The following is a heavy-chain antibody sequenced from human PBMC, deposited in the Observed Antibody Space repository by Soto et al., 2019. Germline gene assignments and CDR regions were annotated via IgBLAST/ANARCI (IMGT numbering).Heavy chain of an antibody. D-gene: IGHD2-21*01. J-gene: IGHJ4*02. CDR3: ARGRPGEGADFDY. V-gene: IGHV1-69*06. Sequence: QVQLVQSGAEVKKPATSVKVSCKASGGTFSSYAISWVRQAPGQGLEWMGGIIPIFGTANYAQKFQSRVTITADKSTSTAYMERSSLRSEDTAVYYCARGRPGEGADFDYWGQGTLVTVSS. CDR1: GGTFSSYA. CDR2: IIPIFGTA.